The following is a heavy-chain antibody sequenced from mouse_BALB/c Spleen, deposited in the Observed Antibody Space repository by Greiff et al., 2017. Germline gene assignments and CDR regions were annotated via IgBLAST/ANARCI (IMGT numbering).Heavy chain of an antibody. CDR3: ARWYGLDAIDY. V-gene: IGHV1-82*01. Sequence: VQLQQSGPELVKPGASVKISCKASGYAFSSSWMNWVKQRPGQGLEWIGRIYPGDGDTNYNGKFKGKATLTADKSSSTAYMQLSSLTSVDSAVYFCARWYGLDAIDYWGQGTSVTVSS. CDR1: GYAFSSSW. D-gene: IGHD2-10*02. CDR2: IYPGDGDT. J-gene: IGHJ4*01.